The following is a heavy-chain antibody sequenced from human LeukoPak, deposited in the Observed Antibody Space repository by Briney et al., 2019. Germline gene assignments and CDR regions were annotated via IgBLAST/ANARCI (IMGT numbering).Heavy chain of an antibody. V-gene: IGHV1-24*01. J-gene: IGHJ5*02. CDR2: FDPEDGET. CDR1: GYTLTELS. D-gene: IGHD3-22*01. CDR3: ATDLGYYDSSGYYYKWFDP. Sequence: ASVKVSCKVSGYTLTELSMHWVRQAPGKGLEWMGGFDPEDGETIYAQKFQGRVTMTEDTSTDTAYMELSSLRSEDTAVYYCATDLGYYDSSGYYYKWFDPWGQGILVTVSS.